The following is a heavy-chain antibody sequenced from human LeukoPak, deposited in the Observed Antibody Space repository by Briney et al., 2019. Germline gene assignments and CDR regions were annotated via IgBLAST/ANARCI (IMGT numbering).Heavy chain of an antibody. Sequence: ASVKVSCKASGYTFTGYYTHWVRQAPGQGLEWMGCINPNSGGTNYAQKFQGRVTMTRDTSISTAYMELSRLRSDDTAVYYCARDSYYDSSGYFIDYWGQGTLVTVSS. D-gene: IGHD3-22*01. V-gene: IGHV1-2*02. CDR3: ARDSYYDSSGYFIDY. J-gene: IGHJ4*02. CDR2: INPNSGGT. CDR1: GYTFTGYY.